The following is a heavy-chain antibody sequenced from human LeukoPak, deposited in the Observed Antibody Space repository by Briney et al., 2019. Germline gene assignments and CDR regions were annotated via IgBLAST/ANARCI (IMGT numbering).Heavy chain of an antibody. J-gene: IGHJ4*02. V-gene: IGHV3-21*04. Sequence: DPGGSLRLSCAASGFTFSAYNMNWVRRTPGKGLEWVSSITTSSSYVFYADSVRGRFTISRDNAKNSLYLQMNSLRAEDTAFYYCARVQQYDKFDYWGQGTLVTVSS. D-gene: IGHD3-22*01. CDR3: ARVQQYDKFDY. CDR2: ITTSSSYV. CDR1: GFTFSAYN.